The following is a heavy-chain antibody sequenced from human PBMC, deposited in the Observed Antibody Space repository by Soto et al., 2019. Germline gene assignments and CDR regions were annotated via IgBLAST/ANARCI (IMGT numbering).Heavy chain of an antibody. CDR1: GFTFSSYW. CDR2: IKQDGSEK. D-gene: IGHD2-2*02. J-gene: IGHJ6*03. CDR3: ARSGCTSCYKMTYYYYYMDV. V-gene: IGHV3-7*01. Sequence: GGSLRLSCAASGFTFSSYWMSWVRQAPGKGLEWVANIKQDGSEKYYVDSVKGRFTISRDNAKNSLYLQMNSLRAEDTAVYYCARSGCTSCYKMTYYYYYMDVWGKGTTVTVSS.